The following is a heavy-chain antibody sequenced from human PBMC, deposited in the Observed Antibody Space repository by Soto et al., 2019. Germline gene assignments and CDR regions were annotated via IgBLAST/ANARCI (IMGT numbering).Heavy chain of an antibody. CDR3: AREIIPLTTDWYIDL. CDR2: TYDSGST. J-gene: IGHJ2*01. V-gene: IGHV4-30-4*01. Sequence: QVQLQESGPGLVKPSETLSLTCTVSGGSISGGGYYWSWIRQPPGKGLEWIGCTYDSGSTYYNPSLKSRISISIDTSKNQFSLRLTSVTAADTAVYYCAREIIPLTTDWYIDLWGRGTLVTVSS. CDR1: GGSISGGGYY. D-gene: IGHD1-26*01.